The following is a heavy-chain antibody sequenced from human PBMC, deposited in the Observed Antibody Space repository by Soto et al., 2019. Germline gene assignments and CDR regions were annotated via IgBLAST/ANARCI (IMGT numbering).Heavy chain of an antibody. J-gene: IGHJ5*02. CDR3: AKDPLEGGWAARPGSWFDP. D-gene: IGHD6-6*01. CDR2: VYYSGST. Sequence: SETLSLSCIVSGASMTSSHWSWIRQPPGKELEWIGYVYYSGSTTYNPSLRGRVTMSLDTSKNQISLKLTSVTAADTAVYYCAKDPLEGGWAARPGSWFDPWGLGTLVTVSS. V-gene: IGHV4-59*12. CDR1: GASMTSSH.